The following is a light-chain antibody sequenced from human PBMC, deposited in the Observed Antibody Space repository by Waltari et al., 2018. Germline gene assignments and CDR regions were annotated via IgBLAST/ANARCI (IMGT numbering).Light chain of an antibody. CDR1: QSLLHSNGYNY. J-gene: IGKJ2*01. CDR3: MQALQTPRT. CDR2: LTS. Sequence: DIVMTQSPLSLPVTPGEPASISCRSSQSLLHSNGYNYLDWYLQKPGQSPQVLIYLTSNRASRGPYRFSGSGSGTDFTLKISRVEAEDVGVYYCMQALQTPRTFGQGTRLEIK. V-gene: IGKV2-28*01.